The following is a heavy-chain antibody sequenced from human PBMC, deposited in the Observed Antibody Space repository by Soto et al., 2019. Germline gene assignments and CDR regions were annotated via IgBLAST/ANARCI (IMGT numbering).Heavy chain of an antibody. CDR2: IKQDGSEK. CDR3: ARGNDILTGSPSYYYYMDV. CDR1: GFTFSSYW. J-gene: IGHJ6*03. D-gene: IGHD3-9*01. V-gene: IGHV3-7*03. Sequence: PGGSLRLSCAASGFTFSSYWMSWVRQAPGKGLEWVANIKQDGSEKYYVDSVKGRFTISRDNAKNSLYLQMNSLRAEDTALYHCARGNDILTGSPSYYYYMDVWGKGTTVTVSS.